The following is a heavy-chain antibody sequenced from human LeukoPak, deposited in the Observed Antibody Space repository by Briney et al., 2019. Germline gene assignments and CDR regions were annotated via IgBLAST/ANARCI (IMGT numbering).Heavy chain of an antibody. CDR3: ARIGGSCCGFDY. D-gene: IGHD2-15*01. CDR1: GGSFSGYY. CDR2: INHSGST. V-gene: IGHV4-34*01. Sequence: SETLSPTCAVYGGSFSGYYWSWIRQPPGKGLEWIGEINHSGSTNYNPSLKSRVTISVDTSKNQFSLKLSSVTAADTAVYYCARIGGSCCGFDYWGQGTLVTVSS. J-gene: IGHJ4*02.